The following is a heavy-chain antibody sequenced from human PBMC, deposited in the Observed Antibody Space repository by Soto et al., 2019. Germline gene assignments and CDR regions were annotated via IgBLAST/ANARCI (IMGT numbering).Heavy chain of an antibody. V-gene: IGHV3-33*01. CDR2: IWYDGSNK. CDR3: AREGYYYDSSGLYYYYYGMDV. CDR1: GFTFSSYG. D-gene: IGHD3-22*01. J-gene: IGHJ6*02. Sequence: QVQLVESGGGVVQPGRSLRLSCAASGFTFSSYGMHWVRQAPGKGLEWVAVIWYDGSNKYYADSVKGRFTISRDNSKNTLYLQMNSLRAEDTAVYYCAREGYYYDSSGLYYYYYGMDVWGQGTTVTVSS.